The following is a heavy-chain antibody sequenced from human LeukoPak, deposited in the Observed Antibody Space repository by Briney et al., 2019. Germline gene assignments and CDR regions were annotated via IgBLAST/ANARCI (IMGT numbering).Heavy chain of an antibody. Sequence: ASVKVSCKASGYTFTGYYMHWVRQAPGQGLEWMGWINPNSGGTNYAQKFQGRVTMTRDTSISTAYMELSRLRSDDTAVYYCAATQYSGYASYPYWGQGTLVTVSS. D-gene: IGHD5-12*01. CDR2: INPNSGGT. V-gene: IGHV1-2*02. J-gene: IGHJ4*02. CDR3: AATQYSGYASYPY. CDR1: GYTFTGYY.